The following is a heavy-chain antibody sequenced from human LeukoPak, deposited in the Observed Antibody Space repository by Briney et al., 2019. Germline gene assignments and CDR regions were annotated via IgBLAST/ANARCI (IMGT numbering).Heavy chain of an antibody. V-gene: IGHV1-2*02. D-gene: IGHD6-13*01. CDR3: ARDRRGSSSWYDY. CDR1: GYTFTGYY. Sequence: ASVKVSCKASGYTFTGYYMHWVRQAPGQGLEWMGWINPNSGGTNYAQKFQGRVTMTLDTSINTAYMELSRLKSDDTAEYYCARDRRGSSSWYDYWGQGTLVTVSS. CDR2: INPNSGGT. J-gene: IGHJ4*02.